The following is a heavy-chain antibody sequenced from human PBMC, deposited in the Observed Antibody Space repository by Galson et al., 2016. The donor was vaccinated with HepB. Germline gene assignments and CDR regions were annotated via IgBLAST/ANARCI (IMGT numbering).Heavy chain of an antibody. CDR1: GFIFDDYG. CDR2: INWNGGST. V-gene: IGHV3-20*01. Sequence: SLRLSCAASGFIFDDYGMSWVRQAPGKGLEWVSAINWNGGSTGYADSVKGRFTITTDTAKNSLYLQMNSLRAEDTAVYHCARGQRGPKDYGYSLSDDYMDYWGQGTLVTVSS. CDR3: ARGQRGPKDYGYSLSDDYMDY. D-gene: IGHD4-17*01. J-gene: IGHJ4*02.